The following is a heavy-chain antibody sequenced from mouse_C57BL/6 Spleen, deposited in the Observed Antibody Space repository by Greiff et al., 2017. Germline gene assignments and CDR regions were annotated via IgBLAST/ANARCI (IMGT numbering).Heavy chain of an antibody. CDR3: TTADYDDD. CDR1: GFNIKDDY. V-gene: IGHV14-4*01. Sequence: VQLQQSGAELVRPGASVKLSCTASGFNIKDDYMHWVKQRPEQGLEWIGWIDPENGDTEYASKFQGKATITADTSSNTAYLQLSSLTSEDTAVYYCTTADYDDDWGQGTTLTVSS. CDR2: IDPENGDT. D-gene: IGHD2-4*01. J-gene: IGHJ2*01.